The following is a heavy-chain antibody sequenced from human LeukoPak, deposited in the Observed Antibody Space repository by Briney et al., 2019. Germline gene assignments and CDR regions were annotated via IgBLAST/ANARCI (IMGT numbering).Heavy chain of an antibody. CDR1: GYTFTGYH. CDR2: INPYSGDT. CDR3: AIWEGIVVVPAAMDYYYYMDV. D-gene: IGHD2-2*01. Sequence: ASVKVSCKASGYTFTGYHIHWVRQAPGQGLEWMGRINPYSGDTNFAQKFQGRVTMTRDTSITTAYMDLSSLTPDDTAVYYCAIWEGIVVVPAAMDYYYYMDVWGKGTTVTVSS. J-gene: IGHJ6*03. V-gene: IGHV1-2*06.